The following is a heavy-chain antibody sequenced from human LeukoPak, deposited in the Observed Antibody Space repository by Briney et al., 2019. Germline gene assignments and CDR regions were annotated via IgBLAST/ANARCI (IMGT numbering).Heavy chain of an antibody. V-gene: IGHV1-3*01. CDR2: INAGNGNT. CDR1: GYTFTSYA. D-gene: IGHD3-10*01. J-gene: IGHJ4*02. CDR3: ARAPAELVFDY. Sequence: ASVKVSCKASGYTFTSYAMHWVRQAPGQRLEWMGWINAGNGNTKYSQKFQGRVTITRDTSVSTAYMELSSLRSEDTAVYYCARAPAELVFDYWGQGTLVTVSS.